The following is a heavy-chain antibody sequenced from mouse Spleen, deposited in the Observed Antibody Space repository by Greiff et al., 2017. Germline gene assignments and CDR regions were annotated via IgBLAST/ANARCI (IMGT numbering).Heavy chain of an antibody. J-gene: IGHJ4*01. D-gene: IGHD2-3*01. V-gene: IGHV1-18*01. CDR1: GYTFTDYN. Sequence: VQLKQSGPELVKPGASVKIPCKASGYTFTDYNMDWVKQSHGKSLEWIGDINPNNGGTIYNQKFKGKATLTVDKSSSTAYMELRSLTSEDTAVYYCARRGDGYPYAMDYWGQGTSVTVSS. CDR3: ARRGDGYPYAMDY. CDR2: INPNNGGT.